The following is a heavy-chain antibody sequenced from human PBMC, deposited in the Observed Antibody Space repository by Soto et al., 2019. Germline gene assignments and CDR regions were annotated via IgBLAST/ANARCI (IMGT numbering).Heavy chain of an antibody. CDR3: ARGSSSNKFGMDV. V-gene: IGHV4-34*01. CDR2: INHSGST. CDR1: GSSFSGCY. Sequence: ESLSPTFAVSGSSFSGCYWSWIRQPPGKGLEWIVEINHSGSTNYNPSLKSLVTISVDTSKNQFSLKLSSVTAADTAVYYCARGSSSNKFGMDVWGQGTTVTVSS. J-gene: IGHJ6*02. D-gene: IGHD6-6*01.